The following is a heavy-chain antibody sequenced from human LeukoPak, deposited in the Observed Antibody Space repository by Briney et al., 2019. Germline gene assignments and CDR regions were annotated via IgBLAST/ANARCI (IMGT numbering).Heavy chain of an antibody. J-gene: IGHJ4*02. CDR2: IWYDGSNI. CDR1: GFTFSSNG. D-gene: IGHD3-22*01. Sequence: GGSLRLSCAASGFTFSSNGMHWVRQAPGKGLEWVAVIWYDGSNIYYLDSVKGRFTISRDNSKNTLYLQMNSLRAEDTAVYYCARHDSSGYYRPLDYWGQGTLVTVSS. CDR3: ARHDSSGYYRPLDY. V-gene: IGHV3-33*01.